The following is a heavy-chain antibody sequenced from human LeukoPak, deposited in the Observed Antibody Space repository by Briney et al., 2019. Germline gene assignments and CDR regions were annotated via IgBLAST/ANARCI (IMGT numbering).Heavy chain of an antibody. J-gene: IGHJ6*03. CDR3: AGKDSGYDGYYYYMDV. CDR1: GGSISSSSYY. D-gene: IGHD5-12*01. V-gene: IGHV4-39*07. Sequence: SETLSLTCTVSGGSISSSSYYWGWIRQPPGKGLEWIVSIYYSGSTYYNPSLKSRVTISVDTSKNQFSLKLSSVTAADTAVYYCAGKDSGYDGYYYYMDVWGKGTTVTVSS. CDR2: IYYSGST.